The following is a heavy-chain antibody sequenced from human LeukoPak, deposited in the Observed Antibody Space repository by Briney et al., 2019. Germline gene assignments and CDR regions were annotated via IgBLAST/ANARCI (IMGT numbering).Heavy chain of an antibody. V-gene: IGHV4-4*07. Sequence: PSETLSLTCTVSGGSISSYYWSWLRQPAGKGLEWIGRIYTSGSTNYNPSLKSRVTMSVDTSKNQFSLKLSSVTAADTAVYYCARGLLYNSSSGGETYYFDYWGQGTLVTVSS. CDR1: GGSISSYY. CDR2: IYTSGST. J-gene: IGHJ4*02. CDR3: ARGLLYNSSSGGETYYFDY. D-gene: IGHD6-6*01.